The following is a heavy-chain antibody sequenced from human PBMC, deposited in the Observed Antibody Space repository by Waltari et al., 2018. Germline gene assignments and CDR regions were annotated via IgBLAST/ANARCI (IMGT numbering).Heavy chain of an antibody. J-gene: IGHJ6*03. V-gene: IGHV3-11*04. CDR2: ISSSGSTI. Sequence: VSYISSSGSTIYYADSVKGRFTISRDNAKNSLYLQMNSLRAEDTAVYYCARDPFPSAGTPDYYYYMDVWGKGTTVTVSS. CDR3: ARDPFPSAGTPDYYYYMDV. D-gene: IGHD6-19*01.